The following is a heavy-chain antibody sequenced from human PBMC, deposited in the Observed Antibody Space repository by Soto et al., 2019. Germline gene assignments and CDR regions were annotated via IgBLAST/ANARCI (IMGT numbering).Heavy chain of an antibody. V-gene: IGHV4-59*08. CDR3: ARRYGSCFDY. Sequence: QVQLQESGPGLVKPSETLSLTCTVSGGSISSYYWSWIRQPPGKGLEWIGYIYYSGSTNYNPTLKSRVTISVDTSKNPFTLKLSSVNAADTAVYYCARRYGSCFDYWGQGTLVTVSS. CDR1: GGSISSYY. D-gene: IGHD5-18*01. CDR2: IYYSGST. J-gene: IGHJ4*02.